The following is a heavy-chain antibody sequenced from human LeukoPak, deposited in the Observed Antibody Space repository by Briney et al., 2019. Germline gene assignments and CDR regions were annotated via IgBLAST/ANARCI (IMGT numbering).Heavy chain of an antibody. V-gene: IGHV1-8*01. CDR1: GYTFTSYD. D-gene: IGHD2-2*01. Sequence: GASVKVSCKASGYTFTSYDINWVRQATGQGLEWMGWMNPNSGNTGYAQKFQGRVTMTRNTSISTAYMELSSLRSEDTAVYYCARTLIVVVPAAIPWFDPWGQGTLVTVSS. CDR3: ARTLIVVVPAAIPWFDP. CDR2: MNPNSGNT. J-gene: IGHJ5*02.